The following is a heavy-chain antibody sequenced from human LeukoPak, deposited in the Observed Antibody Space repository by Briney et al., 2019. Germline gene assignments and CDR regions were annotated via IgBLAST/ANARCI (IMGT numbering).Heavy chain of an antibody. CDR1: GFTFSSYE. Sequence: GGSLRLSCAASGFTFSSYEMNWVRQAPGKGLEWVSYISSSGSTIYYADSVKGRFTISRDNSRNTLYLQMNSLRADDTAVYYCAKSNGYNFEAFDMWGQGAMVTVSS. CDR2: ISSSGSTI. CDR3: AKSNGYNFEAFDM. D-gene: IGHD5-24*01. V-gene: IGHV3-48*03. J-gene: IGHJ3*02.